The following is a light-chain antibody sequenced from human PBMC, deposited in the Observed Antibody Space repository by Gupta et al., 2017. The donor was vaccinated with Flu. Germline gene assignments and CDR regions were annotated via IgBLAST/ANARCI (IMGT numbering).Light chain of an antibody. CDR1: QSISSN. J-gene: IGKJ1*01. V-gene: IGKV3-15*01. Sequence: PATLSGSPGERVTLSCRASQSISSNLAWYQQKPGQAPRVLIYGAFTRATGIPARVRGSGSGTEYTLTISSLQSEDFAVYYCQQYNDWPLTFGQGTKVEIK. CDR3: QQYNDWPLT. CDR2: GAF.